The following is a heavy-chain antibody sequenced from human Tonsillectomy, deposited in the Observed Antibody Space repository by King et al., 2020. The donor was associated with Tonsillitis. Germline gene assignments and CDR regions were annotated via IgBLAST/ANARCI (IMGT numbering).Heavy chain of an antibody. D-gene: IGHD2-2*02. J-gene: IGHJ4*02. Sequence: VQLVESGGGVVQPGGSLRLSCETSGFTFSSYGTHWVRQAPGKGLEWVATISDHGTNIHHTDSVKGRFTISRDNSKNTMYLQMNSLRAEDTAIYYCARERLYNVEWGIDHWGQGTLVTVAS. CDR3: ARERLYNVEWGIDH. CDR1: GFTFSSYG. CDR2: ISDHGTNI. V-gene: IGHV3-33*05.